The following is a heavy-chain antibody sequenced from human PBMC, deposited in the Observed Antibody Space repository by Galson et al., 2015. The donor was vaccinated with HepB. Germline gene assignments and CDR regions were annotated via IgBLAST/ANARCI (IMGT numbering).Heavy chain of an antibody. D-gene: IGHD3-3*01. CDR1: GFAFGSHT. J-gene: IGHJ4*02. Sequence: SLRLSCAASGFAFGSHTMIWVRQAPGRGLECVSAISGHAEKIYYAESLKGRFTISRDNSKSTVYLQISGLRVDDTAVYYCVKDSHYDFWQGSLFELWGQGT. V-gene: IGHV3-23*01. CDR2: ISGHAEKI. CDR3: VKDSHYDFWQGSLFEL.